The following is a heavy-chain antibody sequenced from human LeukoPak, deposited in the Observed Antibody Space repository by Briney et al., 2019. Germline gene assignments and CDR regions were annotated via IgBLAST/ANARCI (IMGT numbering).Heavy chain of an antibody. CDR2: IYYSGST. Sequence: SQTLSLTCTVSGGSISSGDYYWSWIRQPPGKGLEWIGYIYYSGSTYYDPSLKSRVTISVDTSKNQFSLKLSSVTAADTAVYYCARGPPTYAFDIWGQGTMVTVSS. CDR3: ARGPPTYAFDI. CDR1: GGSISSGDYY. J-gene: IGHJ3*02. V-gene: IGHV4-30-4*08.